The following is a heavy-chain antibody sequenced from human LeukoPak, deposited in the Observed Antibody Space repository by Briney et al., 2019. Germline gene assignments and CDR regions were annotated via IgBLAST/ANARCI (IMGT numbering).Heavy chain of an antibody. CDR2: IKQDGSEQ. CDR1: GLTFSNHW. CDR3: ARPSLAGTWY. D-gene: IGHD1-14*01. J-gene: IGHJ4*02. Sequence: GGSLRLSCAASGLTFSNHWMSWVRQAPGKGLEWVANIKQDGSEQYYVDSVKGRFTISRDNAKNSLYLQMNSLRAEDTAVYYCARPSLAGTWYWGQGTLVTVSS. V-gene: IGHV3-7*01.